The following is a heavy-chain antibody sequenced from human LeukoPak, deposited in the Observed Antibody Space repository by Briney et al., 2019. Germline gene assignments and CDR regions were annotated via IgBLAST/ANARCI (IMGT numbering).Heavy chain of an antibody. J-gene: IGHJ4*02. Sequence: AGGSLRLSCAASHFTFTTYWMSWLRQAPGKGLEWVANIKPDGSEKYYVDSVKGRFTISRDNAKNSLYLQMDSLRVEDTAMYYCAREFNSFLSDCSGGQCMSWGQGIPVTVSS. D-gene: IGHD2-15*01. CDR2: IKPDGSEK. CDR1: HFTFTTYW. CDR3: AREFNSFLSDCSGGQCMS. V-gene: IGHV3-7*01.